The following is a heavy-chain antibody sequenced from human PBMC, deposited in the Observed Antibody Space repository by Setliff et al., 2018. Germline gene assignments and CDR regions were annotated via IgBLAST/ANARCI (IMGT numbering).Heavy chain of an antibody. D-gene: IGHD3-16*01. CDR2: IYHSGST. CDR3: ARLGGSSGSGGFYYYYYYMDV. CDR1: GGSISGSNW. Sequence: SETLSLTCAVSGGSISGSNWWSWVRQPPGKGLEWIGEIYHSGSTNYNPSLKSRVTISVDKSKNQFSRKLSSVTAADTAVYYCARLGGSSGSGGFYYYYYYMDVWGKGTTVTAP. J-gene: IGHJ6*03. V-gene: IGHV4-4*02.